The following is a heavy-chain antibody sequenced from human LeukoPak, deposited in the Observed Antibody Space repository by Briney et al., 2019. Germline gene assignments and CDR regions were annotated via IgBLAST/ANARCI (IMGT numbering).Heavy chain of an antibody. CDR3: ARDGGSYLQPTDY. CDR1: GYTFTTYA. J-gene: IGHJ4*02. CDR2: LTGSGDST. D-gene: IGHD1-26*01. Sequence: GGSLRLSCAASGYTFTTYAMSWVRQTPGKGLEWVSSLTGSGDSTYYADSVKGRFTISRDNSKNTLYLQMNSLRAEDTAVYHCARDGGSYLQPTDYWGQGTLVTVSS. V-gene: IGHV3-23*01.